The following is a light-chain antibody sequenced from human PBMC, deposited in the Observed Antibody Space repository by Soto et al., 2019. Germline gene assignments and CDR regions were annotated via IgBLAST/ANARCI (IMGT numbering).Light chain of an antibody. Sequence: EVVLTQSPATLSLSPGDRAALSCKASQSVHNFLAWYQQKPGQAPRLLIYDISSRATGIPDRFSGSVSGTDFTLTITRLEPEDFAVFYCQQYGSSEIIFGQGTRLEIK. CDR3: QQYGSSEII. V-gene: IGKV3-20*01. J-gene: IGKJ5*01. CDR2: DIS. CDR1: QSVHNF.